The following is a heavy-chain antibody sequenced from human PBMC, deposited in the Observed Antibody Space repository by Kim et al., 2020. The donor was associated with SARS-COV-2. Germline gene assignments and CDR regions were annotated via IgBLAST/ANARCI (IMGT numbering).Heavy chain of an antibody. J-gene: IGHJ4*02. Sequence: ASVKVSCKASGYTFTSYGISWVRQAPGQGLEWMGWISAYNGNTNYAQKLQGRVTMTTDTSTSTAYMELRSLRSDDTAVYYCARDQRVTMVRGEKSLYYFDYWGQGTLVTVSS. CDR1: GYTFTSYG. V-gene: IGHV1-18*04. D-gene: IGHD3-10*01. CDR2: ISAYNGNT. CDR3: ARDQRVTMVRGEKSLYYFDY.